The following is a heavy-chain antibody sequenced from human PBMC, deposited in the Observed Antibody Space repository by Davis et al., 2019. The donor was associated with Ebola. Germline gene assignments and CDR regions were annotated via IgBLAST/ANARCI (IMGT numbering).Heavy chain of an antibody. CDR1: GFTFSSYS. D-gene: IGHD3-3*01. CDR3: ARARRVYYDFWSGYRVNFGFDY. Sequence: PGGSLRLSCAASGFTFSSYSMNWVRQAPGKGLEWVSSISSSSSYIYYADSVKGRFTISRDNAKNSLYLQMNSLRAEDTAVYYCARARRVYYDFWSGYRVNFGFDYWGQGTLVTVSS. J-gene: IGHJ4*02. CDR2: ISSSSSYI. V-gene: IGHV3-21*01.